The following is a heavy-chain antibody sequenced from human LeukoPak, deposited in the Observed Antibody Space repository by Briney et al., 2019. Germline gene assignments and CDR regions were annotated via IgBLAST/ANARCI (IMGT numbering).Heavy chain of an antibody. CDR1: GFTFSSYG. CDR2: IWYDGSNK. V-gene: IGHV3-33*01. Sequence: GGSLRLSCAASGFTFSSYGMHWVRQAPGKGLEWVAVIWYDGSNKYYADSVKGRFTISRDNSKNTLYLQMNSLRAGDTAVYYCARGYSGYDLSAFDIWGQGTMVTVSS. CDR3: ARGYSGYDLSAFDI. J-gene: IGHJ3*02. D-gene: IGHD5-12*01.